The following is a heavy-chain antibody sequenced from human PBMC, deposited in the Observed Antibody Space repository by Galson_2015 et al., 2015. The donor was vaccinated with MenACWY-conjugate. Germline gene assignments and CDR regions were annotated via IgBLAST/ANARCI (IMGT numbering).Heavy chain of an antibody. Sequence: SLRLSCAASGFTFSDHYTDWVRQAPGKGLEWLGRTRNKGYITKYAASVEGRFTISRDDSKNSLYLQMDSLKTEDTAVYYCARGLSGSGYFDYWGQGTLVTVSS. V-gene: IGHV3-72*01. CDR1: GFTFSDHY. CDR3: ARGLSGSGYFDY. D-gene: IGHD2-8*02. CDR2: TRNKGYIT. J-gene: IGHJ4*02.